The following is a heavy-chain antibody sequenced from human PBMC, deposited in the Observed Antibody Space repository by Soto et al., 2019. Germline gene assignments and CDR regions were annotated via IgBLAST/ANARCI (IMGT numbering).Heavy chain of an antibody. CDR1: GGSISSSSYY. J-gene: IGHJ6*03. CDR3: ARHMYGDYDVYCYYYIDV. D-gene: IGHD4-17*01. Sequence: QLQLQESGPGLVKPSETLSLTCTVSGGSISSSSYYWGWIRQPPGKGLEWIGSIYYSGSTYYNPSLKSRVTISVDTSKNQFSLKLSSVTAADTAVYYGARHMYGDYDVYCYYYIDVWGKGTTVTVSS. CDR2: IYYSGST. V-gene: IGHV4-39*01.